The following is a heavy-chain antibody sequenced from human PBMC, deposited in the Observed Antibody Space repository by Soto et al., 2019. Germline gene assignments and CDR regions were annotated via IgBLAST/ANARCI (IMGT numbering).Heavy chain of an antibody. CDR3: ARGPYCSSTSCYSQRDY. CDR2: ISAYNGNT. D-gene: IGHD2-2*01. V-gene: IGHV1-18*01. J-gene: IGHJ4*02. Sequence: ASVKVSCKASGYTFTSYGISWVRQAPGQGLVWMGWISAYNGNTNYAQKLQGRVTMTTDTSTSTAYMELRSLRSDDTAVYYCARGPYCSSTSCYSQRDYWGKGTLVTVSS. CDR1: GYTFTSYG.